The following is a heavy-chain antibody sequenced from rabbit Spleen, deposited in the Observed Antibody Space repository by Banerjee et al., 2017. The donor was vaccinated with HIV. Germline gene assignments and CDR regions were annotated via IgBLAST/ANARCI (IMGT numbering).Heavy chain of an antibody. J-gene: IGHJ4*01. CDR2: IYGGSLGDP. CDR3: ARALIYDDYRELNL. Sequence: QEQLEESGGGLVKPEGSLTLTCKASGVSFSDKDVMCWVRQAPGKGLEWVSCIYGGSLGDPYYATWAKGRFTASRISSTTVTLQMISLTAADTATYFCARALIYDDYRELNLWGPGTLVTVS. V-gene: IGHV1S45*01. D-gene: IGHD2-1*01. CDR1: GVSFSDKDV.